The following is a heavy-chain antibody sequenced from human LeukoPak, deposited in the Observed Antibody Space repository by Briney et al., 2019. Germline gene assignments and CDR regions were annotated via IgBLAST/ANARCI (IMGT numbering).Heavy chain of an antibody. CDR1: GRSISSNNYY. D-gene: IGHD2-15*01. Sequence: PSETLSLTCTVSGRSISSNNYYWGWIRQPPGKGLEWIGSIYYSGSTYYNPSLKSRVTISVDTSKNQFSLKLSSVTAADTAVYYCARGSEVVVVASYYFDYWGQGTLVTVSS. CDR2: IYYSGST. CDR3: ARGSEVVVVASYYFDY. V-gene: IGHV4-39*07. J-gene: IGHJ4*02.